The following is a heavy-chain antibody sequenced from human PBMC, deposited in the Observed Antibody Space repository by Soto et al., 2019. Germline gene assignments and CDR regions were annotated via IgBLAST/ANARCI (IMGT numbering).Heavy chain of an antibody. CDR2: ISYDGSNK. CDR1: GFTFSSYG. J-gene: IGHJ4*02. CDR3: AKGGNIVLMVYATDYFDY. D-gene: IGHD2-8*01. V-gene: IGHV3-30*18. Sequence: QVQLVESGGGVVQPGRSLRLSCAASGFTFSSYGMHWVRQAPGKGLEWVAVISYDGSNKYYADSVKGRFTISRDNSKNTLDLQMNSLRAEDTAVYYCAKGGNIVLMVYATDYFDYWGQGTLVTVSS.